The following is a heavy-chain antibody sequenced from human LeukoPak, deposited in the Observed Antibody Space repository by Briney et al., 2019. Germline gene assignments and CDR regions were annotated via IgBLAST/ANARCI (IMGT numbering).Heavy chain of an antibody. V-gene: IGHV3-7*03. Sequence: PGGSLRLSCAASGFTFNRYWMSWVRQVPRKGLEWVANIKQDGSEKYYVDSVKGRLTISRDNAKNSLYLQMNSLRAEDTAVYYCAKDKGDYDTSGSLFVFGGQGTLVTVSS. CDR1: GFTFNRYW. CDR2: IKQDGSEK. D-gene: IGHD3-22*01. J-gene: IGHJ4*02. CDR3: AKDKGDYDTSGSLFVF.